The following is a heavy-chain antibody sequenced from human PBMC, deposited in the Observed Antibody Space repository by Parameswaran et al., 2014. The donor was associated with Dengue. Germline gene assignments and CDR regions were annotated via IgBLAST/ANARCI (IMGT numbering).Heavy chain of an antibody. J-gene: IGHJ6*02. Sequence: VRQAPGKGLEWVSVIYSGGNTYYADSVKGRFTNSRDNSKNTLYLQMNSLRVEDTAVYYCARDPGECSSTSCYTKYYYYGMDVWGQGTTVTVSS. D-gene: IGHD2-2*02. V-gene: IGHV3-53*01. CDR3: ARDPGECSSTSCYTKYYYYGMDV. CDR2: IYSGGNT.